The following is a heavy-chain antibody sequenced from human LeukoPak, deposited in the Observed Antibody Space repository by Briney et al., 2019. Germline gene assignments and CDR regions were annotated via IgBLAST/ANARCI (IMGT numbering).Heavy chain of an antibody. V-gene: IGHV4-39*02. D-gene: IGHD3-9*01. CDR2: IYQTGNA. CDR1: GSSITGISYH. J-gene: IGHJ6*03. CDR3: ARGLDYVDV. Sequence: PSETLSLTCTVSGSSITGISYHWNRLRQPPGKELECIGRIYQTGNADYKPSLKSRVTISVDTTNNQFSLRLSSVTAADTAVYYCARGLDYVDVWGKGITVSVSS.